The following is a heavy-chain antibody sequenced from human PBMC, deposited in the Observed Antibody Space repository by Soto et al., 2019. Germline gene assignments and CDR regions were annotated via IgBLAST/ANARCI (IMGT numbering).Heavy chain of an antibody. D-gene: IGHD2-21*02. CDR1: GGTFSSYA. CDR2: IIPIFGTA. V-gene: IGHV1-69*12. Sequence: QVQLVQSGDEVKKPGSSVKVSCKASGGTFSSYAISWVRQAPGHGLEWMGGIIPIFGTANYAQKFQGRVTITADESTSTAYMELSSLRSEDTAVYYCAASLAYCGGDCYYYYGMDVWGQGTTVTVSS. J-gene: IGHJ6*02. CDR3: AASLAYCGGDCYYYYGMDV.